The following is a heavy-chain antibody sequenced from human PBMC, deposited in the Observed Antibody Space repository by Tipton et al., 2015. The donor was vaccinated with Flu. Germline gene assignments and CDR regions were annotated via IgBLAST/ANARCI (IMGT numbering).Heavy chain of an antibody. J-gene: IGHJ6*02. CDR3: ARDQNPLDV. V-gene: IGHV1-46*01. CDR2: INARGDDS. Sequence: QSGPEVKKPGSPVKVSCKASGGTLSNYTITWVRQAPGQGLEWMGIINARGDDSGYAQRFQGRLTLTRDTSTSTVYMELSSLRSEDTAVYYCARDQNPLDVWGQGTTVTVS. CDR1: GGTLSNYT.